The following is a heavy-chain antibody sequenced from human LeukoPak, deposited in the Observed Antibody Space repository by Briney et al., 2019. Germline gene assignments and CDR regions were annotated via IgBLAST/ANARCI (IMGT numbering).Heavy chain of an antibody. V-gene: IGHV4-30-2*01. Sequence: SETLSLTCAVSGGSISSGGYSWSWIRQPPGKGLEWIGYIYHSGSTYYNPSLKSRVTISVDRSKNQFSLKLSSVTAADTAVYYCARVILAVAGPDDIWGQGTMVTVSS. D-gene: IGHD6-19*01. CDR3: ARVILAVAGPDDI. CDR1: GGSISSGGYS. J-gene: IGHJ3*02. CDR2: IYHSGST.